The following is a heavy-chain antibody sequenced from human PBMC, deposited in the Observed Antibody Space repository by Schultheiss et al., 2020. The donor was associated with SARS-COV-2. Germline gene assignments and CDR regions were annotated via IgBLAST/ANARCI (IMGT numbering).Heavy chain of an antibody. CDR3: ARGTRGDGYHLNYYYYGMDV. J-gene: IGHJ6*02. CDR2: IYHSGST. V-gene: IGHV4-38-2*02. Sequence: SETLSLTCTVSGYSISSGYYWGWIRQPPGKGLEWIGSIYHSGSTNYNPSLKSRVTISVDTSKNQFSLKLSSVTAADTAVYYCARGTRGDGYHLNYYYYGMDVWGQGTTVTVPS. CDR1: GYSISSGYY. D-gene: IGHD5-24*01.